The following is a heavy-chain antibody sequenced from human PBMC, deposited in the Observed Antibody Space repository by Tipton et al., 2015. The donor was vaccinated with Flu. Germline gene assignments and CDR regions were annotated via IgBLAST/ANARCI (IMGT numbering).Heavy chain of an antibody. J-gene: IGHJ4*01. CDR2: ISDTGART. D-gene: IGHD6-6*01. Sequence: SLRLSCAVSGFNFSPYAMSWVRQAPGKGLEWVSVISDTGARTSSADFVKGRFTISRDNSKSTLYLQMSSLGTEDTAVYYCAKIGGFGSSSRGGYWGQGVLVTVSS. V-gene: IGHV3-23*01. CDR1: GFNFSPYA. CDR3: AKIGGFGSSSRGGY.